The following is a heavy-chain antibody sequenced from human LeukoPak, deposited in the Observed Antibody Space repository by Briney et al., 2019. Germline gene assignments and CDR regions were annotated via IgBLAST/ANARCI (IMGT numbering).Heavy chain of an antibody. V-gene: IGHV1-8*01. CDR3: ARASSGGDYGDYARGEGQYNWFDP. J-gene: IGHJ5*02. Sequence: ASVKVSCKASGYTFTSYDINWVRQATGQGLEWMGWMNPNSGNTGYAQKFQGRVTMTRNTSISTAYMELSSLRSEDTAVYYCARASSGGDYGDYARGEGQYNWFDPWGRGTLVTVSS. CDR2: MNPNSGNT. CDR1: GYTFTSYD. D-gene: IGHD4-17*01.